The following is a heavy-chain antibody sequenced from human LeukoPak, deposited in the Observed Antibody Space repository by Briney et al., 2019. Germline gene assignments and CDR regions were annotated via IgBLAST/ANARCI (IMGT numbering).Heavy chain of an antibody. CDR2: IYYSGSI. V-gene: IGHV4-28*05. CDR3: ARMVYSGSHYDY. CDR1: GDSISSSNW. J-gene: IGHJ4*02. D-gene: IGHD1-26*01. Sequence: SETLSLTCAVSGDSISSSNWWGWIRQPPGKGLEWIGYIYYSGSIYYNPSLKSRVTMSVDTSKNQFFLQLSCVTAVDTAVYYCARMVYSGSHYDYWGQGTPVTVSS.